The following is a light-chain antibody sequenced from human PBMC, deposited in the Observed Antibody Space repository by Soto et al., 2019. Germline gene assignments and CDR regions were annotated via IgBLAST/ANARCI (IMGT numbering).Light chain of an antibody. V-gene: IGKV3-20*01. CDR2: GAS. Sequence: IVMTQSPATLSVSPGERATLSCRASQSVSNNFLAWYQQKPGQAPRLLISGASSRATGIPDRFSGSGSGTDFTLTITRVEPEDFAVYYCQQYATSPPTFGGGTKVDIK. J-gene: IGKJ4*01. CDR1: QSVSNNF. CDR3: QQYATSPPT.